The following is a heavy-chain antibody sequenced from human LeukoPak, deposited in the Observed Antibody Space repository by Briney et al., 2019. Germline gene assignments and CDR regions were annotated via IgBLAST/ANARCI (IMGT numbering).Heavy chain of an antibody. CDR1: GFTVSDTY. J-gene: IGHJ4*02. Sequence: PGGSLRLSCAASGFTVSDTYVSWVRQAPAKGLEWVSSISSSSSYIYYADSVKGRFTISRDNAKNSLYLQMNSLRAEDTAVYYCVYTTPSFDYWGQGTLVTVSS. D-gene: IGHD4-11*01. CDR3: VYTTPSFDY. CDR2: ISSSSSYI. V-gene: IGHV3-21*01.